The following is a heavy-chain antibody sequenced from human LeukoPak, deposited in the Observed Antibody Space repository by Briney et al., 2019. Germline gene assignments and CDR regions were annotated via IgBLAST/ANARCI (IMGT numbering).Heavy chain of an antibody. CDR1: GFTFSGSS. CDR3: TRHGGSSSLSWAGDY. J-gene: IGHJ4*02. Sequence: GGSLRLSCAASGFTFSGSSIHWVRQASGQGLEWVGRIRGKTNTYATAYAASVKGRFTISRDDSKNTAYLQMNGLKTEDTAVYYCTRHGGSSSLSWAGDYWGQGTLVTVSS. V-gene: IGHV3-73*01. D-gene: IGHD6-13*01. CDR2: IRGKTNTYAT.